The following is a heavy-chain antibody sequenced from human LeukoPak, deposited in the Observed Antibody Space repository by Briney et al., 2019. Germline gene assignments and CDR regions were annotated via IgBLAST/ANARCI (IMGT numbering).Heavy chain of an antibody. CDR3: ARDRGQLVRRTNWFDP. J-gene: IGHJ5*02. Sequence: GASVKVSCKASGYTFTNYTLNWVRQAPGQGLEWMGWISAYNGNTNYAQKLQGRVTMTTDTSTSTAYMELRSLRSDDTAVYYCARDRGQLVRRTNWFDPWGQGTLVTVSS. CDR1: GYTFTNYT. D-gene: IGHD6-13*01. CDR2: ISAYNGNT. V-gene: IGHV1-18*01.